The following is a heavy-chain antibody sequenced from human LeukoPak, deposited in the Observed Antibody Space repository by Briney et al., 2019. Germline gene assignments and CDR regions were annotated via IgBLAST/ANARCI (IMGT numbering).Heavy chain of an antibody. D-gene: IGHD6-19*01. CDR2: LSGNGGSR. CDR1: GFTFRTYA. J-gene: IGHJ4*02. V-gene: IGHV3-23*01. Sequence: GGSLRLSCAASGFTFRTYAMTWVRQAPGKGLEWVSALSGNGGSRYYADSVKGRFTISRDNYKNTLSLQMNSLRAEDSAVYYCAKSLEGAVAELFDYWGQGTLVTVSS. CDR3: AKSLEGAVAELFDY.